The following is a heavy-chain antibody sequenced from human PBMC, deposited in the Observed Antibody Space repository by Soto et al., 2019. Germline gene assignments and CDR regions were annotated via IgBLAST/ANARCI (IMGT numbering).Heavy chain of an antibody. V-gene: IGHV3-74*01. CDR2: ISTDGSST. CDR1: GFTFSSFW. Sequence: EVQLVESGGGLVQPGGSLRLSCAASGFTFSSFWMHWVRQTPGKGPVWVSRISTDGSSTGYADSVKGRFTISRDSAKNTLYLQMDSLRAEDTAIYYCAIGGTVTTRWGLLEYWGQGTLVTVSS. J-gene: IGHJ4*02. D-gene: IGHD4-17*01. CDR3: AIGGTVTTRWGLLEY.